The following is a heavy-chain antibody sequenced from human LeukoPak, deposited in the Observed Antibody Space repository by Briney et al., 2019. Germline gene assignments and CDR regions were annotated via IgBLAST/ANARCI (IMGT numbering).Heavy chain of an antibody. Sequence: GGSLRLSCAASGFTFSSYWMSWVRQAPGKGLEWVANIKQDGSEKYYVDSVKGRFTISRDNAKNSLYLQMNSLRAEDTAMYYCARIQSAYSYGYDPFDYWGQGTLVTVSS. CDR3: ARIQSAYSYGYDPFDY. CDR2: IKQDGSEK. CDR1: GFTFSSYW. J-gene: IGHJ4*02. V-gene: IGHV3-7*01. D-gene: IGHD5-18*01.